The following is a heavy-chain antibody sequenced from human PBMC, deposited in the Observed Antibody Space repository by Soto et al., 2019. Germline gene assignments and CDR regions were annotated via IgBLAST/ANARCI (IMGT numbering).Heavy chain of an antibody. V-gene: IGHV3-30*18. CDR1: GFTFNSHG. D-gene: IGHD5-12*01. CDR3: AQDRTAILAEVSWLES. Sequence: GGSLRLSCVGSGFTFNSHGMHWVRQAPGKGLEWVAVISYDGSNKYYEENVKGRFTISRDNSRNTVYLQLNSLRAEDTALYYCAQDRTAILAEVSWLESWGQGTLVTVSS. CDR2: ISYDGSNK. J-gene: IGHJ5*02.